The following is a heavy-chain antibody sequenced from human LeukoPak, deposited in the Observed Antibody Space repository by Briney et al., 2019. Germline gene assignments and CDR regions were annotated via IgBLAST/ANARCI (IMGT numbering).Heavy chain of an antibody. V-gene: IGHV3-23*01. Sequence: GGSLRLSCVASGVTLSNYAMSWARQAPGKGLEWVSAISGSGGSTYYADSVKGRFTISRDNSKNTLYLQMNSLRAEDTAVYYCARESSYSRDYWGQGTLVTVSS. CDR2: ISGSGGST. D-gene: IGHD1-26*01. J-gene: IGHJ4*02. CDR3: ARESSYSRDY. CDR1: GVTLSNYA.